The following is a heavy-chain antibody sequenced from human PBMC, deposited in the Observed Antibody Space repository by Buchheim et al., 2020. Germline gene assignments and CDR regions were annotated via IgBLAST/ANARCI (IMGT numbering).Heavy chain of an antibody. V-gene: IGHV3-33*01. CDR2: IWYDGSNK. CDR1: GFTFSSYG. CDR3: ARASDVLPPGPFDY. J-gene: IGHJ4*02. Sequence: QVQLVESGGGVVQPGRSLRLSCAASGFTFSSYGMHWVRQAPGKGLEWVAVIWYDGSNKYYADSVKGRFTISRDNSKNTLYLQMNSLRAEDTAVYYCARASDVLPPGPFDYWGQGTL. D-gene: IGHD3-10*01.